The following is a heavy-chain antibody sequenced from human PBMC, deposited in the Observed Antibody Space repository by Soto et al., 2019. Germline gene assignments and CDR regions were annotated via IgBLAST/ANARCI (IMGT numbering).Heavy chain of an antibody. Sequence: SVKVSCKASGGTFSSYAISWVRQAPGQGLEWMGGIIPIFSTANYAQKFQGRVTITADESTSTAYMELSSLRSEDTAVYYCATGSRGYSYGVDYYYYGMDVWGQGTTVTVSS. J-gene: IGHJ6*02. D-gene: IGHD5-18*01. CDR3: ATGSRGYSYGVDYYYYGMDV. V-gene: IGHV1-69*13. CDR1: GGTFSSYA. CDR2: IIPIFSTA.